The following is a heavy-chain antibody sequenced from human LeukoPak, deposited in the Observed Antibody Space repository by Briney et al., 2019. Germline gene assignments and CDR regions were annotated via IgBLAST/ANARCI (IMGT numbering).Heavy chain of an antibody. Sequence: SETLSLTRAVSGGSLTGYYWSWIRQPPGKGLEWIGEINHSGSTNYNPSLKSRVTISVDTSKNQFSLKLSSVTAADTAVYYCARGRLWFGELLNWGQGTLVTVSS. CDR2: INHSGST. J-gene: IGHJ4*02. CDR1: GGSLTGYY. V-gene: IGHV4-34*01. CDR3: ARGRLWFGELLN. D-gene: IGHD3-10*01.